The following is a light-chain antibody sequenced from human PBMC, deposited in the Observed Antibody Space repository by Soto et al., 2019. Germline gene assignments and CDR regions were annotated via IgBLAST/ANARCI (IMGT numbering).Light chain of an antibody. J-gene: IGKJ2*02. V-gene: IGKV3-20*01. CDR1: QSVTNYY. CDR3: QLYSSSSCT. CDR2: GAS. Sequence: EIVLTQSPGTLSLSPGERATLSCRASQSVTNYYLAWYQQKPGQAPRLLIYGASRRATDIPDRFSGSGSGTDFTLTSSRLEPEDFAVYYCQLYSSSSCTFGQGTKLEIK.